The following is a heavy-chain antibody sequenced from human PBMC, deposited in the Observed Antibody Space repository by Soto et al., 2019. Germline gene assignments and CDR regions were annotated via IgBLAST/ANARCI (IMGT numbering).Heavy chain of an antibody. Sequence: QITLKESGPTLVKPTQTLTLTCTFSGFSLTSGVVGVGWIRQPPGEALEWLALIYWNDEQYYNPSLRNRLTITRDTSKNQVDITMTNMDPVETATYYCAHRLPGPSGYDVWGQGTTVTVSS. CDR3: AHRLPGPSGYDV. CDR1: GFSLTSGVVG. CDR2: IYWNDEQ. D-gene: IGHD6-13*01. J-gene: IGHJ6*02. V-gene: IGHV2-5*01.